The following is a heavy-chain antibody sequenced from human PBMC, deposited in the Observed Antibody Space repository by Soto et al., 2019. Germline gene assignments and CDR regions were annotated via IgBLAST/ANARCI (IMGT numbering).Heavy chain of an antibody. CDR2: ISAGGGST. Sequence: EVQLLESGGGLVQPGGSLRLSCAASGFTFSTYAMSWVRQAPGKGLEWVSTISAGGGSTYDADSVKGRFTISRDNSRNALYLQMNSLRAEDTAVYYCANYYSNYPLKEYYYGMGVWGQGTTVTVSS. CDR3: ANYYSNYPLKEYYYGMGV. D-gene: IGHD4-4*01. J-gene: IGHJ6*02. V-gene: IGHV3-23*01. CDR1: GFTFSTYA.